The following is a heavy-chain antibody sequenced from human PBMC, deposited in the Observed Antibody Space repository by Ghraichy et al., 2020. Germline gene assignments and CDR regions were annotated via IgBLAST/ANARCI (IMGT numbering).Heavy chain of an antibody. CDR3: ARGQSLFDY. J-gene: IGHJ4*02. Sequence: GGSLRLSCAASGFTFSDYWMTWVRQAPGKGLERVANIKQDGSEKYYVDSVKGRFTISRDNAKNSLYLQMNRLRAEDTAVYYCARGQSLFDYWGQGTLVTVSS. CDR2: IKQDGSEK. CDR1: GFTFSDYW. V-gene: IGHV3-7*01.